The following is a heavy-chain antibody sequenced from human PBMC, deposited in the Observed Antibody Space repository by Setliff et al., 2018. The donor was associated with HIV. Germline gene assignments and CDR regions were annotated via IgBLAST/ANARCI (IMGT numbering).Heavy chain of an antibody. CDR1: GYSFTNFW. J-gene: IGHJ4*02. D-gene: IGHD2-8*01. Sequence: GESLKISCKGSGYSFTNFWVGWVRQMPGKGLGWMGIIYPIDSDTKYSPSFWGRVTISVDKSLNTAYLHWNSLKPADTAMYFCGRSGKSGELYAYWGQGTLVTSPQ. CDR3: GRSGKSGELYAY. CDR2: IYPIDSDT. V-gene: IGHV5-51*01.